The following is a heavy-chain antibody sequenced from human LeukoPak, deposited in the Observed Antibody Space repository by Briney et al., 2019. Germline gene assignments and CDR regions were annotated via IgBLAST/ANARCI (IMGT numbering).Heavy chain of an antibody. CDR3: AGDFDY. CDR1: GGSISNYY. V-gene: IGHV4-59*01. CDR2: IFYSGST. J-gene: IGHJ4*02. Sequence: SETLSLTCTVSGGSISNYYWSWIRQPPGKGLEWIGYIFYSGSTSYNPSLKSRVTISVDTSKNQFSLKLTSVTAADTAVYYCAGDFDYWGQGTLVTVSS.